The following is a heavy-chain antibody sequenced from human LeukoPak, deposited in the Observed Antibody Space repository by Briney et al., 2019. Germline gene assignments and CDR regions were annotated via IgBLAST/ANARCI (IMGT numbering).Heavy chain of an antibody. CDR1: GGSISSGLYS. D-gene: IGHD2-2*01. V-gene: IGHV4-30-2*01. J-gene: IGHJ5*02. CDR2: IHHTGST. CDR3: ARLQYCSGTSCYWFDP. Sequence: TSETLSLTCTVSGGSISSGLYSWSWIRQPLGKGLEWIGYIHHTGSTYYNPSLKSRVTISVDTSKNQFSLRLSSVTAADTAVYYCARLQYCSGTSCYWFDPWGQGTLVTVSS.